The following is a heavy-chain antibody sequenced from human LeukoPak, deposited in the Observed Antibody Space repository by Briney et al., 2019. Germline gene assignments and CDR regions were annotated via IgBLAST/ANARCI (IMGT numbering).Heavy chain of an antibody. D-gene: IGHD6-13*01. CDR2: IYYSGST. Sequence: SQTLSLTCTVSGGSINSDGYYWSWIRQPPGKGLEWIGYIYYSGSTNCNPSLKSRVTISVDTSKNQFSLKLSSVTAADTAVYYCARHSAGSSWYFWFDPWGQGTLVTVSS. CDR1: GGSINSDGYY. CDR3: ARHSAGSSWYFWFDP. J-gene: IGHJ5*02. V-gene: IGHV4-61*08.